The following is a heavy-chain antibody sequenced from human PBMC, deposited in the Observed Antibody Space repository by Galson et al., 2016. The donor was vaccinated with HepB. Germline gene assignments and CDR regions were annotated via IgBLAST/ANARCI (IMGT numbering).Heavy chain of an antibody. Sequence: SLRLSCAVSGFISDDYAMPWVRQVPGKGLEWVSGISWKRGSIGYADSVKGRFTISRDNAKNSLYLQMDNLRAEDTAVYYCARIIRPFAEFDSWGQGTLVTVAS. CDR3: ARIIRPFAEFDS. D-gene: IGHD2/OR15-2a*01. J-gene: IGHJ4*02. CDR1: GFISDDYA. V-gene: IGHV3-9*02. CDR2: ISWKRGSI.